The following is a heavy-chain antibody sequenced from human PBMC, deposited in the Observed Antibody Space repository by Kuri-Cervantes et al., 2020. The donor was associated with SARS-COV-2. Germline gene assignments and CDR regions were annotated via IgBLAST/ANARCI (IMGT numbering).Heavy chain of an antibody. J-gene: IGHJ5*02. CDR3: AKEDSSGWYNWFDP. CDR2: ISSSGSTI. D-gene: IGHD6-19*01. Sequence: GGSLRLSCAASGFTFSSYAMSWIRQAPGKGLEWVSYISSSGSTIYYADSVKGRFTISRDNAKNSLYLQMNSLRAEDTAVYYCAKEDSSGWYNWFDPWGQGTLVTVSS. CDR1: GFTFSSYA. V-gene: IGHV3-11*01.